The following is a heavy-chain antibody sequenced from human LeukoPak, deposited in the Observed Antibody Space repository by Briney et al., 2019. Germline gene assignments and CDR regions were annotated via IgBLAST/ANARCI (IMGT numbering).Heavy chain of an antibody. CDR3: ARVLRYFDWSYYYYYGMDV. J-gene: IGHJ6*02. CDR2: MNPNSGNT. Sequence: GASVTVSCKASGYTFTSYDINWVRQATGQGLEWMGWMNPNSGNTGYAQKFQGRVTMTRNTSISTAYMELSSLRSEDTAVYYCARVLRYFDWSYYYYYGMDVWGQGTTVTVSS. D-gene: IGHD3-9*01. V-gene: IGHV1-8*01. CDR1: GYTFTSYD.